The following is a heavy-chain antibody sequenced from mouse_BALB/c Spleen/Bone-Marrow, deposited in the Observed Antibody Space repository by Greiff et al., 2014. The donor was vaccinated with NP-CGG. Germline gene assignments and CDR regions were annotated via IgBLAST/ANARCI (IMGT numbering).Heavy chain of an antibody. CDR2: IYPGDGDT. Sequence: QVQLKQSGPGLVKPGASVKISCTGSGYAFSSSWMNWVKQRPGQGLEWIGRIYPGDGDTNSNGRFKGKATLTADRSSNTAYMQLSSLTSVDSAVYFCARSAYYGSSYGAMDYWGQGTSVTVSS. D-gene: IGHD1-1*01. CDR3: ARSAYYGSSYGAMDY. CDR1: GYAFSSSW. V-gene: IGHV1-82*01. J-gene: IGHJ4*01.